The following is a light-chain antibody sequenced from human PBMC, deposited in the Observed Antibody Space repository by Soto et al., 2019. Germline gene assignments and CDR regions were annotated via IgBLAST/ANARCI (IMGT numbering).Light chain of an antibody. CDR2: AAS. CDR3: LQDYNSPRT. J-gene: IGKJ1*01. Sequence: AIQMTQSPSSMSASVGDRVTITCRASQDIRNDLGWYQQKPGKAPKLLISAASTLETGVPPRFSGSGSGTDFILTISSLQPEAFATYYCLQDYNSPRTFGQGTQVEIK. V-gene: IGKV1-6*01. CDR1: QDIRND.